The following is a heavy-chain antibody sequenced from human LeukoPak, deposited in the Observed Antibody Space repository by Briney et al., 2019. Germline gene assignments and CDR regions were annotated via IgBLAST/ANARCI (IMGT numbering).Heavy chain of an antibody. J-gene: IGHJ5*02. CDR2: MSYSGST. CDR1: GGSSSSGGYS. CDR3: ARGHSLYSGRSMRRGDCFDP. D-gene: IGHD2/OR15-2a*01. V-gene: IGHV4-30-2*01. Sequence: PSETLSLTCAVSGGSSSSGGYSWSWIRQPPGKGLEWIGYMSYSGSTSYNPSLKSRVTISLDTSKNQFSLKLSSVTAADTAVYYCARGHSLYSGRSMRRGDCFDPWGQGTLFTVSS.